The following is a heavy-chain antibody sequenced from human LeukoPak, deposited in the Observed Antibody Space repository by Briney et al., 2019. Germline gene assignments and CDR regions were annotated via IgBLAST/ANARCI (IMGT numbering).Heavy chain of an antibody. CDR1: GVTVSSNY. Sequence: GGSLRLSCAASGVTVSSNYMSWVRQAPGKGLAWVSVIYSSGATFYADSVKGRSTISRDNSKNTLYLQMNSLRAEDTAVYYCARDRDSSSHFGYWGQGTLVTVSS. D-gene: IGHD6-13*01. J-gene: IGHJ4*02. CDR3: ARDRDSSSHFGY. V-gene: IGHV3-66*01. CDR2: IYSSGAT.